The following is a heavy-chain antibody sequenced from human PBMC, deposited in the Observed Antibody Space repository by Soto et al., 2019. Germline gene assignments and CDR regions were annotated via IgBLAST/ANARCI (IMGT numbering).Heavy chain of an antibody. CDR2: IYYSGST. CDR3: ARGPARVNPQFVDY. J-gene: IGHJ4*02. D-gene: IGHD6-6*01. CDR1: GGSISSGGYY. V-gene: IGHV4-31*01. Sequence: QVQLQESGPGLVKPSQTLSLTCTVSGGSISSGGYYWSWISQHPGKGLEWIGYIYYSGSTYSNPSLKRLVNNSVDTSKNQFALKLSSVTGADTAVYYCARGPARVNPQFVDYWGQGNLVTVSS.